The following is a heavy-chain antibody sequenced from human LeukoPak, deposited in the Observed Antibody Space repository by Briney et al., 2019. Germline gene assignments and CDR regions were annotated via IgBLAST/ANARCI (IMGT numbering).Heavy chain of an antibody. CDR3: VREVTMVRGVITFYHYNGMDV. D-gene: IGHD3-10*01. CDR1: GYSFTGYY. CDR2: ISAYNGYT. J-gene: IGHJ6*02. Sequence: ASVKVSCKASGYSFTGYYIHWVRQAPGQGLEWMGWISAYNGYTNYAQIFQGRVTMTTDASTSTAYMELRSLRSDDTAVYYCVREVTMVRGVITFYHYNGMDVWGQGTAVTVSS. V-gene: IGHV1-18*04.